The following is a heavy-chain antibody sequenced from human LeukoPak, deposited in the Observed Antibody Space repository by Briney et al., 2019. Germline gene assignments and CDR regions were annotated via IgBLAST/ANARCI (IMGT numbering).Heavy chain of an antibody. Sequence: PGGSLRLSCAVSGFTLSSCGMHWVRQAPGKGLEWLAGISHDGGNKYYADSVKGRFTISRDNSKNTLDLQMNSLRADDTAVYYCTKDSRNDGYRMFDYWGQGTLVTVSS. CDR2: ISHDGGNK. CDR1: GFTLSSCG. V-gene: IGHV3-33*06. CDR3: TKDSRNDGYRMFDY. J-gene: IGHJ4*02. D-gene: IGHD5-24*01.